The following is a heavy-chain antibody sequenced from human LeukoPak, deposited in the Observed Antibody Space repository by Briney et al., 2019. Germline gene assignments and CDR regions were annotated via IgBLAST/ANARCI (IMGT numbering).Heavy chain of an antibody. V-gene: IGHV4-59*01. CDR1: GGSISSYY. CDR3: ARSSAYCSGGSCYLSPQYYYYMDV. D-gene: IGHD2-15*01. J-gene: IGHJ6*03. Sequence: ASETLSLTCTVSGGSISSYYWSWIRQPPGKGLEWIGYIYYSGSTNYNPSLISRVTISVDTSKNQFSLKLSSVTAADMAVYYCARSSAYCSGGSCYLSPQYYYYMDVWGKGTTVTVSS. CDR2: IYYSGST.